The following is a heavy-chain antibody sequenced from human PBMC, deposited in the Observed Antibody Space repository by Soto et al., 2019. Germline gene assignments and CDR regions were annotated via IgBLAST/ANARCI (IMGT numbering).Heavy chain of an antibody. D-gene: IGHD3-22*01. CDR1: GFSVSDYY. Sequence: EVQLVESGGGLVQPGGSLRLSCAASGFSVSDYYINWVRQAPGKGLEWVGRTRNKASSYTTDYAAFVKGRFTISRDDSKNLIYLQMNSLKTEDTAVYYCSREGSSSGPDYEYWGQGTLVTVSS. J-gene: IGHJ4*02. CDR2: TRNKASSYTT. V-gene: IGHV3-72*01. CDR3: SREGSSSGPDYEY.